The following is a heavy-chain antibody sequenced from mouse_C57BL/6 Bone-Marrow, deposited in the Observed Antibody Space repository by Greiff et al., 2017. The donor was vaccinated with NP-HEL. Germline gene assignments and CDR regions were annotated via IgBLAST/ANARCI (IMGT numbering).Heavy chain of an antibody. J-gene: IGHJ2*01. CDR3: ARKELRDY. CDR2: INPNNGGT. Sequence: VQLQQSGPELVKPGASVKISCKASGYTFTDYYMNWVKQSHGKSLEWIGDINPNNGGTSYNQKFKGKATLTVDKSSSTAYMELRSLTSEDSAVYYYARKELRDYWGQGTTLTVSS. CDR1: GYTFTDYY. D-gene: IGHD1-1*01. V-gene: IGHV1-26*01.